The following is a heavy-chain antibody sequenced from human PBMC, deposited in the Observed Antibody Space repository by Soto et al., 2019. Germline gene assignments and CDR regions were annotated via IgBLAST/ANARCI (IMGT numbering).Heavy chain of an antibody. V-gene: IGHV4-31*03. CDR2: IYYSGST. D-gene: IGHD6-13*01. CDR1: GGSISSGGYY. J-gene: IGHJ4*02. CDR3: ARFLAQQLKYFDY. Sequence: SETLSLTCTVSGGSISSGGYYWSWIRQHPGKGLEWIGYIYYSGSTYYNPSLKSRVTISVDTSKNQFSLKLSSVTVADTAVYYCARFLAQQLKYFDYWGQGTLVTVSS.